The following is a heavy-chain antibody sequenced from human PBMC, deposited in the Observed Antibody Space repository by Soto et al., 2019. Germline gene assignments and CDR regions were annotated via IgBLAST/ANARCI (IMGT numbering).Heavy chain of an antibody. CDR2: ISYDGSHA. CDR1: GFTFTTYG. V-gene: IGHV3-30*18. CDR3: AKERTYSVASGFDY. Sequence: QVQLVDSGGGVGQPGRSLRLSCAASGFTFTTYGMHWVRRAPGKGLAWVAVISYDGSHAYYADSVKGRFTISRDNSKNTLYLQINSLRAEDTAVYYCAKERTYSVASGFDYWGRGTLVTVSS. D-gene: IGHD1-26*01. J-gene: IGHJ4*02.